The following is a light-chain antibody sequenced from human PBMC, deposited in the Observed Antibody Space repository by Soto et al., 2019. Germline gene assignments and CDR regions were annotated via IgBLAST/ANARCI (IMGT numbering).Light chain of an antibody. CDR1: SSDVDVGGYNY. J-gene: IGLJ3*02. V-gene: IGLV2-14*01. CDR2: EVS. Sequence: QSVLTQPASVSGSPGQSITISCTGTSSDVDVGGYNYVSWYQQHPGKAPKPMIYEVSNRPSGVSNRFSGSKSGNTASLTISGLQAEDEADYYCSSYTSSATGVFGGGTKLTVL. CDR3: SSYTSSATGV.